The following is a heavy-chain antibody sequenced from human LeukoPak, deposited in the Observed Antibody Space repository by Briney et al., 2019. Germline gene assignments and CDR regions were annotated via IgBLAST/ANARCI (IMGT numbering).Heavy chain of an antibody. Sequence: SVKDSCKASGGTFISYVISWVRQAPGQGLEWMGGIIPIFGTANDAQKCPGRVTITPDQSTSTPNMELSNLRSEDPAVYYCARGTNNFEVVTGRFDPWGQGNLVTVSS. D-gene: IGHD3-3*01. CDR3: ARGTNNFEVVTGRFDP. V-gene: IGHV1-69*01. CDR1: GGTFISYV. J-gene: IGHJ5*02. CDR2: IIPIFGTA.